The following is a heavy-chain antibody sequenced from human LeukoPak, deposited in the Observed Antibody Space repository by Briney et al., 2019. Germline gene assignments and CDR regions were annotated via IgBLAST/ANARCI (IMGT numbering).Heavy chain of an antibody. V-gene: IGHV3-30*04. CDR1: GFTFSSYA. Sequence: PGGSLRLSCAASGFTFSSYAMHWVRQAPGKGLEWVAVISYDGSNKYYADSVKGRFTISRDNSKNTLYLQMNSLRAEDTAVYYCARHDWFAPWGQGTLVTVSS. CDR2: ISYDGSNK. CDR3: ARHDWFAP. J-gene: IGHJ5*02.